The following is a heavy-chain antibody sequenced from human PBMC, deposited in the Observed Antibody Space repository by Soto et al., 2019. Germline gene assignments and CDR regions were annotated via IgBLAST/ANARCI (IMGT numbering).Heavy chain of an antibody. CDR1: GGSISSGGYS. V-gene: IGHV4-30-2*01. D-gene: IGHD3-22*01. CDR2: IYHSGST. CDR3: ARGSFDYYDSSGYYWFDP. Sequence: PSETLSLTCAVSGGSISSGGYSWSWIRQPPGKGLEWIGYIYHSGSTYYNPSLKSRVTISVDRSKNQFSLKLGSVTAADTAVYYCARGSFDYYDSSGYYWFDPWGQGTLVTVSS. J-gene: IGHJ5*02.